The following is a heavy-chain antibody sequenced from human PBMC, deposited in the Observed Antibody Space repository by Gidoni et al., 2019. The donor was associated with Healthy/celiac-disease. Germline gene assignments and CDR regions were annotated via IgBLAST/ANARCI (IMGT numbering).Heavy chain of an antibody. CDR3: ARDQLPLVSLSSGKYYSYGMDV. Sequence: EVQLVESGVGLVKPGGSLRLSCAASGFTFSSYSMNWVRLAPGKELASVSSISSSSSDIYYADSVKGRFTISRDNAKNSLYLQMDSLRAEDTAVYYCARDQLPLVSLSSGKYYSYGMDVWGQGTTVTVSS. V-gene: IGHV3-21*01. CDR1: GFTFSSYS. J-gene: IGHJ6*02. D-gene: IGHD3-10*01. CDR2: ISSSSSDI.